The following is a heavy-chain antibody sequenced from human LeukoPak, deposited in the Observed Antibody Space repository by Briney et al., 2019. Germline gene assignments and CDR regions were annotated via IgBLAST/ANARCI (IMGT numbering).Heavy chain of an antibody. V-gene: IGHV6-1*01. D-gene: IGHD3-10*01. Sequence: SQTLSLTCAISGDSVSSNSAGWDWISQSPSRGLEWLGRTYYGAKWYTDYAVSGKSRITIKPDNCANLISLKLSSVTAADTAVYYCARVDPITMVRGANWFDPWGQGTLVTVSS. CDR1: GDSVSSNSAG. CDR2: TYYGAKWYT. CDR3: ARVDPITMVRGANWFDP. J-gene: IGHJ5*02.